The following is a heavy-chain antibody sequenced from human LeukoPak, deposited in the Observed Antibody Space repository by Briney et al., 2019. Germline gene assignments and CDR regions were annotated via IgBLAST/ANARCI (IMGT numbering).Heavy chain of an antibody. Sequence: GESLKISCKGSGYSFTSYWIGWVRQTPGKGLEWMGVIYPGDSRTRYNPSFEGQVTISADKSINTAYLQWSGLKASDTAMYYCACREFYSPWPGPWGQGTLVTVSS. CDR1: GYSFTSYW. V-gene: IGHV5-51*01. J-gene: IGHJ5*02. D-gene: IGHD5-18*01. CDR2: IYPGDSRT. CDR3: ACREFYSPWPGP.